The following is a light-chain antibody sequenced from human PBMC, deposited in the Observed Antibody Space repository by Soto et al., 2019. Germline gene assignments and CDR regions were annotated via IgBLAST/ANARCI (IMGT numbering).Light chain of an antibody. V-gene: IGLV1-51*02. CDR1: SSNIGNNY. Sequence: QSVLTQPPSVSAAPGQTVTISCSGSSSNIGNNYVSWYQQLPGTAPKLLIYENNKRPSGIPDRFSGSKSGTSATLGITGLQTGDEAYYYCGTWDNRLSAGVFGGGTKLTVL. CDR2: ENN. CDR3: GTWDNRLSAGV. J-gene: IGLJ3*02.